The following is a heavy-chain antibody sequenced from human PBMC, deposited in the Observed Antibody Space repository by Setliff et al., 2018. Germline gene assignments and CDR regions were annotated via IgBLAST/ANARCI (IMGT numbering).Heavy chain of an antibody. J-gene: IGHJ3*01. V-gene: IGHV1-18*01. Sequence: ASVKVSCKASGHIFNSYGICWVRQAPGKGLEWVGWISSYNDVTTYAQRFQGRVTLTKDTSTSAAYMELRTLRSDDSAVYYCAISTLSICSGGSCPNAFDVRGRGTMVTVSS. D-gene: IGHD2-15*01. CDR3: AISTLSICSGGSCPNAFDV. CDR2: ISSYNDVT. CDR1: GHIFNSYG.